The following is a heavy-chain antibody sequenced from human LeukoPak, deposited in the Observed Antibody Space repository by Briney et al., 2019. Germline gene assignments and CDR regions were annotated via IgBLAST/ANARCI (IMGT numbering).Heavy chain of an antibody. CDR1: GGSISSYY. CDR3: ARVGWFGGLLPLYYYYYGMDV. D-gene: IGHD3-10*01. V-gene: IGHV4-59*01. J-gene: IGHJ6*02. CDR2: IYYSGST. Sequence: SETLSLTCTVSGGSISSYYWSWIRQPPGKGLEWIGYIYYSGSTNYNPSLKSRVTISVDTSKNQFSLKLSSVTAADTAVYYCARVGWFGGLLPLYYYYYGMDVWGQGTTVTVSS.